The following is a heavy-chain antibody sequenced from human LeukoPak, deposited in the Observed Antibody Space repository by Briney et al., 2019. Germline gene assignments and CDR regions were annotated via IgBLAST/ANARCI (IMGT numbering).Heavy chain of an antibody. D-gene: IGHD6-19*01. CDR3: TTVPPHSSGTFDY. J-gene: IGHJ4*02. V-gene: IGHV3-23*01. CDR2: ISGSGGST. CDR1: GFTFSSYA. Sequence: GGSLRLSCAASGFTFSSYAMSWVRQAPGKGLEWVSAISGSGGSTYYADSVKGRFTISRDNSKNTLYLQMNSLKTEDTAVYYCTTVPPHSSGTFDYWGQGTLVTVSS.